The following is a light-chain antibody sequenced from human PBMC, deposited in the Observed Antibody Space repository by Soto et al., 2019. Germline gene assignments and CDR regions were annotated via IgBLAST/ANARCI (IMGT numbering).Light chain of an antibody. J-gene: IGKJ2*01. CDR2: LGS. CDR3: MQALQTPLYT. Sequence: DIVMTQSPLSLPVTPGEPASISCRSSQSLLHRNGYNSLDWYLQRPGQSPQLLIYLGSNRASGVLDRFIGSGSGTDFTLKISRVEAEDVGVYYCMQALQTPLYTFGQGTRLEIK. CDR1: QSLLHRNGYNS. V-gene: IGKV2-28*01.